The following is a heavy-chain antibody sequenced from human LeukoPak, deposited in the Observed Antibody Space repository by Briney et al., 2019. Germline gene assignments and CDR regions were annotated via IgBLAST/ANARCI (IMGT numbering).Heavy chain of an antibody. V-gene: IGHV1-18*01. CDR3: ARGPGAAAMLRYYYYYMDV. CDR2: ISAYNGNT. CDR1: GYTLTSYG. Sequence: GASVKVSCKASGYTLTSYGISWVRQAPGQGLEWMGWISAYNGNTNYAQKLQGRVTMTTDTSTSTAYMELSSLRSEDTAVYYCARGPGAAAMLRYYYYYMDVWGKGTTVTVSS. J-gene: IGHJ6*03. D-gene: IGHD6-13*01.